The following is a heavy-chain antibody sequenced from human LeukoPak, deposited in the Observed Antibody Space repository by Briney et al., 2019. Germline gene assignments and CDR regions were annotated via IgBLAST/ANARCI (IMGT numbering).Heavy chain of an antibody. CDR3: ARHQRGNSDAFDI. D-gene: IGHD4-23*01. CDR2: IYHSGTTYSGST. J-gene: IGHJ3*02. Sequence: SETLSLTCNVSGASMSNYYWVWIRQPPGKGLEWIGSIYHSGTTYSGSTYYNPSLKSRVTISLDTSKNQFSLKLSSVTAADTAVYYCARHQRGNSDAFDIWGQGTMVNVSS. CDR1: GASMSNYY. V-gene: IGHV4-39*07.